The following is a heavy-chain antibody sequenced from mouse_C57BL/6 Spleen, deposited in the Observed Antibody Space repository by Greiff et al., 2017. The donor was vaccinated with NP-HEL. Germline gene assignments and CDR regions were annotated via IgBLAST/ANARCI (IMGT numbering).Heavy chain of an antibody. V-gene: IGHV1-81*01. CDR3: ARSELGQFAY. D-gene: IGHD4-1*01. CDR2: IYPRSGNT. Sequence: VQLQQSGAELARPGASVKLSCKASGYTFTSYGISWVKQRPGQGLEWIGEIYPRSGNTYYNEKFKGKATLTADKSSSTAYMELRSLTSEDSAVYFCARSELGQFAYWGQGTLVTVSA. J-gene: IGHJ3*01. CDR1: GYTFTSYG.